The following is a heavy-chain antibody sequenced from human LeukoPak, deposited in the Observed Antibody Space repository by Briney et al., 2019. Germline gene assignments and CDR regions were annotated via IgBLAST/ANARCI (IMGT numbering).Heavy chain of an antibody. J-gene: IGHJ4*02. Sequence: GGFLRLSCAASGFTFSNYAMNWVRQAPGKGLEWVSGISGSGGNTYYADAVEGRFTISRDKSRNTLYLEMNSLRAEDTAVFYCAKASNYYDSSGYYHFDYWGQGTLVTVSS. CDR1: GFTFSNYA. CDR2: ISGSGGNT. CDR3: AKASNYYDSSGYYHFDY. D-gene: IGHD3-22*01. V-gene: IGHV3-23*01.